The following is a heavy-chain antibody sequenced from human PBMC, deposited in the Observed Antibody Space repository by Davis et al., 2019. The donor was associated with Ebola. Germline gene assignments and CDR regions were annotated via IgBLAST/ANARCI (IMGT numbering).Heavy chain of an antibody. V-gene: IGHV3-11*01. CDR1: GFTFSDYY. J-gene: IGHJ6*02. CDR3: ARSVRFLEWLSRGYYYYGMDV. D-gene: IGHD3-3*01. Sequence: GESLKISCAASGFTFSDYYMSWIRQAPGKGLEWVSYISSSGSTIYYADSVKGRFTISRDNAKNSLYLQMNSLRAEDTAVYYCARSVRFLEWLSRGYYYYGMDVWGQGTTVTVSS. CDR2: ISSSGSTI.